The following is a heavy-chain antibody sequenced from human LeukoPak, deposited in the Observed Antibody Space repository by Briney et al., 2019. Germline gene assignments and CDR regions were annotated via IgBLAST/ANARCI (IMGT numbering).Heavy chain of an antibody. J-gene: IGHJ5*02. CDR1: GGSISSYY. Sequence: PSETLSLTCTVSGGSISSYYWSWLRQPPGKGLEWIGYIYYSGSTNYNPSLKSRVTISVDTSKNQFSLKLSSVTAADTAVYYCARGTFEDDDWFDPWGQGTLVTVSS. V-gene: IGHV4-59*01. D-gene: IGHD3-16*01. CDR3: ARGTFEDDDWFDP. CDR2: IYYSGST.